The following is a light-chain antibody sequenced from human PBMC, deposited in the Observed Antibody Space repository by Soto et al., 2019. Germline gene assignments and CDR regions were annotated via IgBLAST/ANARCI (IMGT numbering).Light chain of an antibody. V-gene: IGKV3-20*01. Sequence: THSPTTLSLAPGARVTLSCRASESVDWYVAWYQQKPGQPPRLLIYGASSRATGIPDRFSGSGSGTDFTLTISRLEPEDFAGYYCQHYGGSSWTFGQGTKVDIK. CDR1: ESVDWY. J-gene: IGKJ1*01. CDR3: QHYGGSSWT. CDR2: GAS.